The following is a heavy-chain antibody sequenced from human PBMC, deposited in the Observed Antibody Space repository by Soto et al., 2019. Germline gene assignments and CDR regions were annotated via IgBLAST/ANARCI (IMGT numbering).Heavy chain of an antibody. D-gene: IGHD6-19*01. CDR3: ASEWQWLSQGYFQH. J-gene: IGHJ1*01. Sequence: SVKVSCKASGGTFSSYAISWVRQAPGQGLEWMGGIIPIFGTANYAQKFQGRVTITADESTSTAYMELSSLRSEDTAVYYCASEWQWLSQGYFQHWGQGTLVTVSS. CDR2: IIPIFGTA. V-gene: IGHV1-69*13. CDR1: GGTFSSYA.